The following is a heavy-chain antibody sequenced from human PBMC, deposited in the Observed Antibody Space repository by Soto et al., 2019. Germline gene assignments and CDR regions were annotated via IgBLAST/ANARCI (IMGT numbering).Heavy chain of an antibody. J-gene: IGHJ6*02. V-gene: IGHV4-34*01. CDR3: ARVEVITGTPYYYGMDV. CDR1: GGSFIGYY. CDR2: INHSGST. D-gene: IGHD1-20*01. Sequence: SETLSLPCAVYGGSFIGYYWSWIRQPPGKGLEWIGEINHSGSTNYNPSLKSRVTISVDTSKNQFSLKLSSVTAADTAVYYCARVEVITGTPYYYGMDVWGQGTTVTVSS.